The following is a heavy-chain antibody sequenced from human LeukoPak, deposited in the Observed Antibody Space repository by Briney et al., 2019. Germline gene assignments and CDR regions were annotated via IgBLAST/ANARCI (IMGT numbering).Heavy chain of an antibody. CDR3: AGHVSAAAGGR. CDR2: THHSAST. Sequence: SETLSLTCAVYGGSVRDNYWSSIRQPPGNRLEGIGETHHSASTKYNPSLKSRVTISLDTSKNQFSLKLKSMTAADTAVYYCAGHVSAAAGGRWGQGTLVTVSS. CDR1: GGSVRDNY. V-gene: IGHV4-34*01. J-gene: IGHJ4*02. D-gene: IGHD6-13*01.